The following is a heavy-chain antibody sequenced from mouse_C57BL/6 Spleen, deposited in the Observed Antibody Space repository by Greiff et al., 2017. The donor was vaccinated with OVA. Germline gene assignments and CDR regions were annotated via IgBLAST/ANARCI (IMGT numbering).Heavy chain of an antibody. Sequence: VQLQQSDAELVKPGASVKISCKVSGYTFTDHTIHWMKQRPEQGLEWIGYIYPRDGSTKYNEKFKGKATLTADKSSSTAYMQLNSLTSEDSAVYVCARHYGSSRYAMDYWGQGTSVTVSS. V-gene: IGHV1-78*01. J-gene: IGHJ4*01. CDR2: IYPRDGST. D-gene: IGHD1-1*01. CDR3: ARHYGSSRYAMDY. CDR1: GYTFTDHT.